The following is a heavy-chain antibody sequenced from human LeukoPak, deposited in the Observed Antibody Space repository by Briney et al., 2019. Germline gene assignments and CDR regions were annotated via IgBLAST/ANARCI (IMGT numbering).Heavy chain of an antibody. CDR2: ISYDGSNK. V-gene: IGHV3-30-3*01. CDR3: ARALARFGYFDP. J-gene: IGHJ5*02. D-gene: IGHD3-10*01. CDR1: GFTLSSYA. Sequence: GRSPRLSCAASGFTLSSYAMHWVRQAPGKGLEWVAVISYDGSNKYYADSVKGRFTISRDNSKNTLYLQMNSLRAEDTAVYYCARALARFGYFDPWGQGTLVTVSS.